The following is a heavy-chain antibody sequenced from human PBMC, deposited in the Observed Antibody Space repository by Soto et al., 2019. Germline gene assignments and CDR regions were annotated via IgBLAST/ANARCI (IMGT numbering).Heavy chain of an antibody. CDR2: INPATGAA. J-gene: IGHJ3*02. D-gene: IGHD3-3*01. CDR3: ARGGGVGVAGSAAFDM. V-gene: IGHV1-2*02. Sequence: QLHLVQSGAVVKKPGASVTVSCSASGYPVTAYYMHWVRQAPRRRLEWMGGINPATGAAKYTQTLQGRVTMTRDTYTSTGFMELRGLTSEDTAVFYCARGGGVGVAGSAAFDMWGQGTLVTVSS. CDR1: GYPVTAYY.